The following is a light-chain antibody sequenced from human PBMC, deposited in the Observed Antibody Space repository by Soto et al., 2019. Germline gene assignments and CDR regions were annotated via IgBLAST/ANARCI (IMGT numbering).Light chain of an antibody. CDR2: GNS. CDR1: SSNIGAGYD. J-gene: IGLJ1*01. Sequence: QSVLTQPPSVSGAPGQRVTISCTGSSSNIGAGYDVQWYQQLPGTAPKLLIYGNSNRPSGVPDRFSGSKSGTSASLAITGLQAEDEADYYCQSYDSSLSGYVFGTGTKATVL. V-gene: IGLV1-40*01. CDR3: QSYDSSLSGYV.